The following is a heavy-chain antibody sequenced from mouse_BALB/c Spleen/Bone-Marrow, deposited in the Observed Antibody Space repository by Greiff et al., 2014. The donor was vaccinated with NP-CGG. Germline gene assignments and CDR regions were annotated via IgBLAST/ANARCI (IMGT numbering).Heavy chain of an antibody. V-gene: IGHV1-62-2*01. J-gene: IGHJ3*01. Sequence: VKLQESGAELVKPGASVKLSCKASGYTFTEYIIHWVRQRSGQGLEWIGWFYPGSGSIKYNEKFKDKATLTADKSPSTVYMELSRLTSEDSAVYFCARHEDRLRAWFAYWGQGTLVTVSA. D-gene: IGHD3-2*02. CDR1: GYTFTEYI. CDR3: ARHEDRLRAWFAY. CDR2: FYPGSGSI.